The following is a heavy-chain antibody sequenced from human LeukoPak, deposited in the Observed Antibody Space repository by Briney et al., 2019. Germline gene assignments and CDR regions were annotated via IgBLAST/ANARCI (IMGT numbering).Heavy chain of an antibody. CDR2: PYSGGTT. J-gene: IGHJ5*02. CDR3: VFVKRNTNWFDP. D-gene: IGHD1/OR15-1a*01. Sequence: PGVSLRLSCAASGFTVSSNYMSWVRQAPGKGLECVSIPYSGGTTYYADSVKGRFTISRDNSKNTLSLQMNNVRAEDTAVYYCVFVKRNTNWFDPWGQGTLVTVSS. CDR1: GFTVSSNY. V-gene: IGHV3-53*01.